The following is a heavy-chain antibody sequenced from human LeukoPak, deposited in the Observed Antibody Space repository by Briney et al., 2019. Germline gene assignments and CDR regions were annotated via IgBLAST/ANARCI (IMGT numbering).Heavy chain of an antibody. CDR3: ANTLRKVLAVALRGAFDI. CDR1: GFTFSSYA. CDR2: ISGSGGST. J-gene: IGHJ3*02. V-gene: IGHV3-23*01. Sequence: GGSLRLSCAASGFTFSSYAMSWVRQAPGKGLEWVSAISGSGGSTYYADSVKDRFTISRDNSKNTLYLQMNSLRAEDTAVYYCANTLRKVLAVALRGAFDIWGQGTMVTVSS. D-gene: IGHD6-19*01.